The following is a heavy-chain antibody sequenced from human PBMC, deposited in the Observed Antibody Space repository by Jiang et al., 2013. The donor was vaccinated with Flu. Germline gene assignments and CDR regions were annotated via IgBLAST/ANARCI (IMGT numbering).Heavy chain of an antibody. CDR3: ARHGSWDYDILTGYTLDY. Sequence: KPSETLSLTCAVYGGSFSSYYWGWIRQPPGKGLEWIGSIYYSGSTYYNPSLKSRVTISVDTSKNQFSLKLSSATAADTAVYYCARHGSWDYDILTGYTLDYWGQGTLVTVSS. J-gene: IGHJ4*02. D-gene: IGHD3-9*01. CDR1: GGSFSSYY. CDR2: IYYSGST. V-gene: IGHV4-39*01.